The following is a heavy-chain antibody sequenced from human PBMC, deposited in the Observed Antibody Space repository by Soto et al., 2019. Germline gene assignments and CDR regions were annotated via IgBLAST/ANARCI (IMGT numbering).Heavy chain of an antibody. Sequence: SETLSLTCTVSGGSISSSSYYWGWIRQPPGKGLEWIGSIYYSGSTYYNPSLKSRVTISVDTSKNQFSLKLSSVTAADTAVYYCARHPRGGYGPKGQSPFDYWGQGTLVTVSS. D-gene: IGHD3-10*01. V-gene: IGHV4-39*01. CDR2: IYYSGST. CDR1: GGSISSSSYY. CDR3: ARHPRGGYGPKGQSPFDY. J-gene: IGHJ4*02.